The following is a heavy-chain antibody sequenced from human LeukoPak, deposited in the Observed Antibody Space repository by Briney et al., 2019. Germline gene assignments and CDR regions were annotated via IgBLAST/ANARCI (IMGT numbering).Heavy chain of an antibody. CDR2: ICNSSSTI. Sequence: GGALRLSCAAPGVTFSSNSMNSVRQAPGKGLEGISYICNSSSTIYYADSVKGRFPISRGNAKNSLYLQLNSLRAEDTAVYYCARAPFGVYSGSYWDYWGQGTLVTVSS. CDR3: ARAPFGVYSGSYWDY. D-gene: IGHD1-26*01. V-gene: IGHV3-48*04. CDR1: GVTFSSNS. J-gene: IGHJ4*02.